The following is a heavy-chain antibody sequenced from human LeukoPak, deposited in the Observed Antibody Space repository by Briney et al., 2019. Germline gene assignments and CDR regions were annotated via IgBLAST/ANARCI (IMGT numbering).Heavy chain of an antibody. D-gene: IGHD5-18*01. CDR3: ARLSDAALAGGYYFDY. CDR1: GGTISSYY. V-gene: IGHV4-59*08. Sequence: PSETLSLSRTVSGGTISSYYWSWIRQPPGKGLEWIGYTYYSGRTNYNPSLKSRVTMSVDTSKNQISLKLSSVTAADTAVYYCARLSDAALAGGYYFDYWGQGTLVTVSS. J-gene: IGHJ4*02. CDR2: TYYSGRT.